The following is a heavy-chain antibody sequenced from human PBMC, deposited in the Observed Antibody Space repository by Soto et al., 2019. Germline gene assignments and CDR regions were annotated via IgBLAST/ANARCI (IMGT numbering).Heavy chain of an antibody. D-gene: IGHD2-15*01. CDR3: TRMECSGDSCYPNWFDL. V-gene: IGHV3-73*02. J-gene: IGHJ5*02. Sequence: EVQLVESGGGLVQPGGSLKLSCAASGFTFSGSAMHWVRQASGKGLEWVGRIRSKVNSYATAYAASVKGRFTISGDDSKNTAYLQMNNLKSEDTAVYYCTRMECSGDSCYPNWFDLWGQGTLVTVSS. CDR1: GFTFSGSA. CDR2: IRSKVNSYAT.